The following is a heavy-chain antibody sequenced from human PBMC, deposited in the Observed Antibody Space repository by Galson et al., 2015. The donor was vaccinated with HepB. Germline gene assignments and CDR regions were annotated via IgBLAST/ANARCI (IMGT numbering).Heavy chain of an antibody. CDR3: TTVYTVRPGG. V-gene: IGHV3-15*01. D-gene: IGHD3-10*01. Sequence: SLRLSCASSGFTFSNAWMSWVRQAPGKGLEWVGRIKSKTDGGTTDYAAPVKGRFAISRDDSRNTLYLQMNSLKTEDTAVYYCTTVYTVRPGGWGQGTLVTVSS. CDR1: GFTFSNAW. CDR2: IKSKTDGGTT. J-gene: IGHJ4*02.